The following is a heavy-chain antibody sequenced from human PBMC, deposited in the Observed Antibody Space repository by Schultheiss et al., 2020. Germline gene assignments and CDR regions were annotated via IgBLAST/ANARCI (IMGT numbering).Heavy chain of an antibody. CDR2: ITSTGSST. Sequence: GGSLRLSCAASGFTFSNYAMSWVRQAPGKGLEWVSTITSTGSSTDYADSVKGRLTISRDNSKSKLFLQMNSVRVEDTAVYYCAKGGFTVAASFDYWGQGTMVTVSS. D-gene: IGHD2-15*01. V-gene: IGHV3-23*01. CDR1: GFTFSNYA. CDR3: AKGGFTVAASFDY. J-gene: IGHJ4*02.